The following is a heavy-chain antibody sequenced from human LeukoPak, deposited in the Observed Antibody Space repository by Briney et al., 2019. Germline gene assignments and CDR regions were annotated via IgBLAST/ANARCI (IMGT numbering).Heavy chain of an antibody. CDR1: GFTFSDYY. D-gene: IGHD3-22*01. CDR3: ARDRYYYDSSGYHVFDY. CDR2: ISSSSSYT. V-gene: IGHV3-11*05. J-gene: IGHJ4*02. Sequence: EGSLRLSCAASGFTFSDYYMSWIRQAPGKGLEWVSYISSSSSYTNYADSVKGRFTISRDNAKNSLYLQMNSLRAEDTAVYYCARDRYYYDSSGYHVFDYWGQGTLVTVSS.